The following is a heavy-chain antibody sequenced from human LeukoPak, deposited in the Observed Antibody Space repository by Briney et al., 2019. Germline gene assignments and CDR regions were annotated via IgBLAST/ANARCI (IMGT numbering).Heavy chain of an antibody. CDR2: IMPILGIA. J-gene: IGHJ4*02. CDR3: ARDRGRGDGYINYFDY. CDR1: GGTFSRYA. D-gene: IGHD5-24*01. V-gene: IGHV1-69*04. Sequence: ASVKVSCKASGGTFSRYAISWVRQAPGQGLEWMGRIMPILGIANYAQKFQGRVTITADKSTSTAYMELSSLRSEDTAVYYCARDRGRGDGYINYFDYWGQGTLVTVSS.